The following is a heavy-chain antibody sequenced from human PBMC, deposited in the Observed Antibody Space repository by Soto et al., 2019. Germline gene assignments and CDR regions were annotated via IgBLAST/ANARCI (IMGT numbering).Heavy chain of an antibody. CDR2: ISSSSSYI. J-gene: IGHJ5*02. Sequence: PGGSLRLSCAASGFTFSSYSMNWVRQAPGKGLEWVSSISSSSSYIYYADSVKGRFTISRDNAKNSLYLQMNSLRAEDTAVYYCARGSRNHYYDSSGYRSWFDTWGQGTLATVSS. D-gene: IGHD3-22*01. CDR3: ARGSRNHYYDSSGYRSWFDT. V-gene: IGHV3-21*01. CDR1: GFTFSSYS.